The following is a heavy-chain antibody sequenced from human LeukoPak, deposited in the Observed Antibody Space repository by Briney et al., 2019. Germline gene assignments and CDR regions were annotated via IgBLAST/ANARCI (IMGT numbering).Heavy chain of an antibody. D-gene: IGHD2-15*01. CDR3: ARAAIGYCSGGNCYPEYFQD. J-gene: IGHJ1*01. CDR1: GASISSGAYA. V-gene: IGHV4-30-2*01. CDR2: THRGGRT. Sequence: PSETLSLTCVVSGASISSGAYAWSWIRQPPGKGLEWIVYTHRGGRTYYNPSLKSRVSISVDRSNNQLSLRLTSVTAADTAVYYCARAAIGYCSGGNCYPEYFQDWGQGTLVTVSS.